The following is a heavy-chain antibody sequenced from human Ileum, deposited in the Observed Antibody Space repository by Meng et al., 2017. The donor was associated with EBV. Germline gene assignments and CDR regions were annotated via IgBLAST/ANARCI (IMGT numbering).Heavy chain of an antibody. CDR3: ARAHPVVYFFDY. J-gene: IGHJ4*02. CDR2: IQHSGST. Sequence: LQLQETVSGLVTPSQPLSLPGPGAGCPLSRGGHSWSWLRQPPGKGLEWIGDIQHSGSTYYNPSLKSRVTISVDRSRNQFSLKLSSVTAADTAVYYCARAHPVVYFFDYWGQGTLVTVSS. CDR1: GCPLSRGGHS. V-gene: IGHV4-30-2*01. D-gene: IGHD4-23*01.